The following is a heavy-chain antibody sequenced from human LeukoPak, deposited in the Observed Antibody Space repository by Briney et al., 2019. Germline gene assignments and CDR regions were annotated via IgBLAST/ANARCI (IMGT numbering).Heavy chain of an antibody. J-gene: IGHJ4*02. CDR1: GFTFSSYW. Sequence: GGSLRLSCAASGFTFSSYWMNWARQAPGKGLEGVASINNNGNVNYYVDSVKGRFTISRDNAKSSLYLQMNSLRAEDTAVYYCARELRGDYVWGSYRLDYWGQGTLVTVSS. D-gene: IGHD3-16*02. CDR2: INNNGNVN. CDR3: ARELRGDYVWGSYRLDY. V-gene: IGHV3-7*03.